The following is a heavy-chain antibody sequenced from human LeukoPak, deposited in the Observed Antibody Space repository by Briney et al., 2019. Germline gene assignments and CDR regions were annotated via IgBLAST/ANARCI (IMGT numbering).Heavy chain of an antibody. V-gene: IGHV3-30-3*01. J-gene: IGHJ6*02. CDR3: ARISLAFGLEA. CDR2: ISYDANKQ. Sequence: GGSLRLSCAVSGFTFSSYTMHWVRQAPGKGLEWVALISYDANKQFQSDSVKGRFTISRDNSKNTLYLQMNSLRVEDTAVYYCARISLAFGLEAWGQGTTVIVS. CDR1: GFTFSSYT. D-gene: IGHD3-16*01.